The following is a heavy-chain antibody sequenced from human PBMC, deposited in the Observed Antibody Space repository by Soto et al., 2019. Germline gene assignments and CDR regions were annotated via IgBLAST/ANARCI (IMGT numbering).Heavy chain of an antibody. CDR2: INPNTGGT. V-gene: IGHV1-2*02. Sequence: ASVKVSCKASGYTFTGYYMHWVRQAPGQGLEWMGWINPNTGGTNYAQKFQGRVTMTRDTSISTAYMELSRLRSDDTAVYYCARASRSSWYLFAFAIWGQATMVTVS. D-gene: IGHD6-13*01. CDR1: GYTFTGYY. CDR3: ARASRSSWYLFAFAI. J-gene: IGHJ3*02.